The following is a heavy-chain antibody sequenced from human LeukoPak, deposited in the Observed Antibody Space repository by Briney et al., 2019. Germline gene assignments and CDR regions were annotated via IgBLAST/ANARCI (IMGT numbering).Heavy chain of an antibody. Sequence: GGSLRLSCAASGFTFSSYSVNWVRQAPGKGLEWVAVISYDGSNKYYADSVKGRFTISRDNSKNTLYLQMNSLRAEDTAVYYCARDGPGDYDSSGPYFDYWGQGTLVTVSS. D-gene: IGHD3-22*01. CDR2: ISYDGSNK. CDR1: GFTFSSYS. J-gene: IGHJ4*02. CDR3: ARDGPGDYDSSGPYFDY. V-gene: IGHV3-30*04.